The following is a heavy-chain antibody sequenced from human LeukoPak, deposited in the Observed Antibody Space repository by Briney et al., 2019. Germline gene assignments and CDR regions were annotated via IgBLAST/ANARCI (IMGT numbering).Heavy chain of an antibody. Sequence: PGGSLRLSCAASGFTFNTYAMSWARQAPGKGLEWVSGISNSASYTYYADSVRGRFTISRDNSKNTLYLQMNSLRGEDTAIYYCAKDYSGVNWGQGTLVTVSS. V-gene: IGHV3-23*01. CDR3: AKDYSGVN. D-gene: IGHD2-15*01. CDR1: GFTFNTYA. J-gene: IGHJ4*02. CDR2: ISNSASYT.